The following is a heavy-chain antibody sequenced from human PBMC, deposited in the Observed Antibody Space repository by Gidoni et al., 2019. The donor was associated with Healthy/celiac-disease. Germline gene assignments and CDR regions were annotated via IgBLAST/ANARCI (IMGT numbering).Heavy chain of an antibody. Sequence: EVQLVESGGGLVQPGGSLRLSCAASGFTFSSYWMSWVRQAPGKGLEWVANIKQDGSEKYYVDSVKGRFTISRDNAKNSLYLQMNSLRAEDTAVYYCARDTLYYGSTDGFDYWGQGTLVTVSS. D-gene: IGHD3-10*01. CDR3: ARDTLYYGSTDGFDY. J-gene: IGHJ4*02. V-gene: IGHV3-7*03. CDR1: GFTFSSYW. CDR2: IKQDGSEK.